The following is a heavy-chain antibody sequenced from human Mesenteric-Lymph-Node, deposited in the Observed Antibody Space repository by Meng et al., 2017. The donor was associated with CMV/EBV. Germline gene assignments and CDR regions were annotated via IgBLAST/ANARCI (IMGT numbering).Heavy chain of an antibody. D-gene: IGHD2-2*01. Sequence: ESLKISCAASGFTFSSYSMNWVRQAPGKGLEWIGDIHFSGSAFYNPSLGGRAAISRDTSKNKFSLKLSCVTAADTAVYYGARDGGYCISTSCSYDYGMDVWGQGTTVTVSS. CDR1: GFTFSSYS. CDR3: ARDGGYCISTSCSYDYGMDV. CDR2: IHFSGSA. V-gene: IGHV4-59*01. J-gene: IGHJ6*02.